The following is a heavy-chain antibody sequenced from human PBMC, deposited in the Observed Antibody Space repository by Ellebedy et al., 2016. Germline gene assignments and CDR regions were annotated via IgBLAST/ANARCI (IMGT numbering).Heavy chain of an antibody. CDR1: GYTFTGYP. CDR2: IDGGSGKT. CDR3: ARGKGLQLWFTYYFDY. D-gene: IGHD2-21*02. Sequence: ASVKVSCXASGYTFTGYPIHWVRQVPGQRFEWMGWIDGGSGKTKYSEKFQGRVTITRDTSASRVYLDLSSLRPEDTAVYYCARGKGLQLWFTYYFDYWGQGTQVTVSS. J-gene: IGHJ4*02. V-gene: IGHV1-3*01.